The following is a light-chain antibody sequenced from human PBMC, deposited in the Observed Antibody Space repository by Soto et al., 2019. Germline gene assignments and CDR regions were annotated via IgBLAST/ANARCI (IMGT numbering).Light chain of an antibody. J-gene: IGKJ1*01. V-gene: IGKV1-5*01. CDR1: QTISNW. CDR3: QKYNSFWT. CDR2: DAS. Sequence: DIQMTQSPSTLSASVGDRVTISCRASQTISNWLAWYQQKPGKAPKLLIYDASSLVSGVPSRFSGSGSGTEFTLTISSLQPEDFATYYCQKYNSFWTFGQGTKVEIK.